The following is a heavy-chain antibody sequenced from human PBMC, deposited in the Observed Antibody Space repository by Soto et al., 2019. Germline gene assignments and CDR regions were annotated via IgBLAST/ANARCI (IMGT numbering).Heavy chain of an antibody. Sequence: EVQLVESGGGLVKPGGSLRLSCAASGFTFSTYTMNWVRQAPGKGLEWVSSISSGSNYIDYAESVKGRFTISRDNAKNPTYPQKNRPKGRDRGLYYCARDYGKLNPWGQGTLVTVSS. D-gene: IGHD2-15*01. CDR1: GFTFSTYT. CDR3: ARDYGKLNP. CDR2: ISSGSNYI. J-gene: IGHJ5*02. V-gene: IGHV3-21*04.